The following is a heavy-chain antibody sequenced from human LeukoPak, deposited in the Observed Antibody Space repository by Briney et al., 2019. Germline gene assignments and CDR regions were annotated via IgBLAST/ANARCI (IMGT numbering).Heavy chain of an antibody. CDR2: IRSYEGST. CDR3: SRTYYDFWSDPDAFDI. V-gene: IGHV3-64*01. D-gene: IGHD3-3*01. CDR1: GFTFSSYA. J-gene: IGHJ3*02. Sequence: GGSLRLSCAASGFTFSSYAMHWVRQAPWQGLEYVSAIRSYEGSTYYANSVKGRFTIFRDNSEKTLYHQMGRLRAEDMAVKSVSRTYYDFWSDPDAFDIWGQGTTVTASS.